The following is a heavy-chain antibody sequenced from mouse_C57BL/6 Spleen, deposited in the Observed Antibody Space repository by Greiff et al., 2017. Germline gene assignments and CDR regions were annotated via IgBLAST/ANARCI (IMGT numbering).Heavy chain of an antibody. Sequence: VKLMESGPGLVAPSQSLSITCTVSGFSLTSYAISWVRQPPGKGLEWLGVIWTGGGTNYNSALKSRLSISKDNSKSQVFLKMNSLQTDDTARYYCARPYYDSPPYYAMDYWGQGTSVTVYS. V-gene: IGHV2-9-1*01. CDR1: GFSLTSYA. CDR2: IWTGGGT. J-gene: IGHJ4*01. D-gene: IGHD1-1*01. CDR3: ARPYYDSPPYYAMDY.